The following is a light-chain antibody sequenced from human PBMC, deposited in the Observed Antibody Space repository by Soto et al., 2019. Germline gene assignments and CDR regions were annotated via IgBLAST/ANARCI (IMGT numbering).Light chain of an antibody. CDR2: EDI. Sequence: QSALTQPASVSGSPGQSITISCTGTSSDIGRYNLVSWYQQHPGKAPKLIIYEDIERASGVSDRFSGYKSGNTASLTISGLQTEDESDYYCCSYAGGASVVFGGWTKLPV. CDR3: CSYAGGASVV. J-gene: IGLJ2*01. CDR1: SSDIGRYNL. V-gene: IGLV2-23*01.